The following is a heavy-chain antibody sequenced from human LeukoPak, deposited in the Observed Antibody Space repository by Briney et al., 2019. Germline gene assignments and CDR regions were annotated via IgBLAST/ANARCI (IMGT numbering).Heavy chain of an antibody. Sequence: GASVKVSCKASGGTFSSYAISWVRQAPGQGLEWMGGIIPIFGTANYAQKFQGRVTITADKSTSKAYMELSSLRSDDTAVYYCARDIVLISSYYYYYMDVWGKGTTVTVSS. CDR1: GGTFSSYA. V-gene: IGHV1-69*06. CDR3: ARDIVLISSYYYYYMDV. J-gene: IGHJ6*03. CDR2: IIPIFGTA. D-gene: IGHD2-8*01.